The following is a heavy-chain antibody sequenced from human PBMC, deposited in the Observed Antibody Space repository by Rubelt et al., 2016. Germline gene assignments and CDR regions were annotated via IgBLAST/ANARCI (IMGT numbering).Heavy chain of an antibody. CDR1: GGTFSSYA. Sequence: QVQLVQPGAEVKKPGSSVKVSCKASGGTFSSYAISWVRQAPGQGLEWMGWINTNTGNPTYAQGFTGRFVFSLDTSVGTAYLQISSLKAEDTAVYYCARVIAAAGRDGNYFDYWGQGTLVTVSS. J-gene: IGHJ4*02. V-gene: IGHV7-4-1*02. CDR2: INTNTGNP. D-gene: IGHD6-13*01. CDR3: ARVIAAAGRDGNYFDY.